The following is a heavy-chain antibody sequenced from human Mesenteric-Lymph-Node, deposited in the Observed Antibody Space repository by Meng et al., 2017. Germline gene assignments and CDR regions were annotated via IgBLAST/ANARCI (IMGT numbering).Heavy chain of an antibody. CDR2: ISYDGSNK. D-gene: IGHD1-26*01. V-gene: IGHV3-30*01. CDR3: AKAQREWELLSPFDY. CDR1: GFTFSSYA. J-gene: IGHJ4*02. Sequence: GQLVESGGGVVQPGRSLSLSCAASGFTFSSYAMTWVRQAPGKGLEWVAVISYDGSNKYYADSVKGRFTISRDNSKNTLYLQMNSLRAEDTAVYYCAKAQREWELLSPFDYWGQGTLVTVSS.